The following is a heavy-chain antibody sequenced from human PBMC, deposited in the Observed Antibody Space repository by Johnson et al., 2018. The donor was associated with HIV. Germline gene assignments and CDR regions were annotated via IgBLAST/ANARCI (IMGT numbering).Heavy chain of an antibody. CDR3: ATPQGWSTLDAFDI. Sequence: VQLVESGGGLVKPGGSLRLSCAASGFTFSNSWMSWVRQAPGKGLEWVGRIKRNTDGGTTDYAAPVKGRFTIARDDSRNTLYLQMNSLRAEDTAVYYCATPQGWSTLDAFDIWGQG. CDR1: GFTFSNSW. J-gene: IGHJ3*02. D-gene: IGHD2-15*01. V-gene: IGHV3-15*01. CDR2: IKRNTDGGTT.